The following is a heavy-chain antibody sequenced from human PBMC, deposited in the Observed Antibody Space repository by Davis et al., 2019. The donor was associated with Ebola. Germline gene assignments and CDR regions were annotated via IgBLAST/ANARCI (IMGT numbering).Heavy chain of an antibody. CDR2: ISGSGGSS. J-gene: IGHJ6*03. CDR1: GFTFSSYA. D-gene: IGHD3-16*01. CDR3: ARLGSKLAYYMDV. Sequence: GESLKISCAASGFTFSSYAMTWVRQAPGKGLEWVSGISGSGGSSYYADSVKGRFTISRDNAKNSLYLQMNSLRAEDTAVYYCARLGSKLAYYMDVWGKGTTVTVSS. V-gene: IGHV3-23*01.